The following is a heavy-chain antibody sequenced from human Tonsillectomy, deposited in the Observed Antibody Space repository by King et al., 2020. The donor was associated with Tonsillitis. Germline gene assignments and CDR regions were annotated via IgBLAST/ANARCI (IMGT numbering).Heavy chain of an antibody. Sequence: VQLVESGGGVVQPGRFLRLSCAASGFTFSTYPMHWVRQAPGKGLEWVAVISYDGSNKYYADSVKGRFTISRDNSKNTLFLQMSSLRPEDAAVYYCARETLASDYSSRWYGPFDYWGQGTLVTVSS. CDR3: ARETLASDYSSRWYGPFDY. D-gene: IGHD6-13*01. CDR1: GFTFSTYP. CDR2: ISYDGSNK. J-gene: IGHJ4*02. V-gene: IGHV3-30*04.